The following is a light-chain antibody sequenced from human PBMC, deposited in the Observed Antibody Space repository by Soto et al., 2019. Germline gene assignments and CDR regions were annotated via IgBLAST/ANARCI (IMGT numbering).Light chain of an antibody. CDR3: CSYTSSSSLV. J-gene: IGLJ1*01. Sequence: QSVLTQPASVSGSPGQSITISCTGNNSEVGAYNYVSWYQQYPGKAPKLMIYDVTSRSSGVLNRFSGSKSGNAASLTISGLQAEDEADYYCCSYTSSSSLVFGTGTKVTVL. CDR2: DVT. V-gene: IGLV2-14*03. CDR1: NSEVGAYNY.